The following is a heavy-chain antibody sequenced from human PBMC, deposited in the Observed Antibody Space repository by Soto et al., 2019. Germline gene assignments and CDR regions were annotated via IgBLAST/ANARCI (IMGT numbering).Heavy chain of an antibody. V-gene: IGHV1-8*01. CDR1: GYTFTNYD. CDR3: VRGGGYYDILTGYDL. D-gene: IGHD3-9*01. J-gene: IGHJ5*02. CDR2: MNPNTVNT. Sequence: QVQLVQSGAEVKKPGASVKVSCKASGYTFTNYDINWVRQATGQGLEWMGWMNPNTVNTDYAQRFQGRVTMTRNISLSTAYMELSSLSSDDPAVYYCVRGGGYYDILTGYDLWGQGTLVTVSS.